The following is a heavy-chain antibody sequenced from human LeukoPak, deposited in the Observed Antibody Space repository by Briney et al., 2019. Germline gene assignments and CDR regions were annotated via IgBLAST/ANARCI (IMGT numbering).Heavy chain of an antibody. CDR1: GGSISSYY. J-gene: IGHJ4*02. CDR2: IYYSGST. D-gene: IGHD3-22*01. CDR3: ARLYYDSSGYYRTFDY. Sequence: SETLSLTCTVSGGSISSYYWSWIRQPPGKGLEWIGYIYYSGSTNYNPSLKSRVTISVDTSKNQFSLKLSSVTAADTAVYYCARLYYDSSGYYRTFDYWGQGTLVTVSS. V-gene: IGHV4-59*08.